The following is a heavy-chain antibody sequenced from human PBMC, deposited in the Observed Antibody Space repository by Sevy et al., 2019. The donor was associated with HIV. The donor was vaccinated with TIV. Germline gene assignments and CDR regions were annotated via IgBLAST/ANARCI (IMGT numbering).Heavy chain of an antibody. CDR2: ISYDGSNK. CDR3: ARDRYYYDSSGYYSGAFDI. D-gene: IGHD3-22*01. J-gene: IGHJ3*02. CDR1: GFTFSSYA. Sequence: GGSLRLSCAASGFTFSSYAMHWVRQAPGKGLEWVAVISYDGSNKYYADSVKGRFTISRDNSKNTLYLQMNSLRAEDTAVYYCARDRYYYDSSGYYSGAFDIWGQGTMVTDSS. V-gene: IGHV3-30-3*01.